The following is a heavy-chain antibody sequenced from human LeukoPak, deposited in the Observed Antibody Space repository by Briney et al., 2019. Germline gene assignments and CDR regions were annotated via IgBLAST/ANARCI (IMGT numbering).Heavy chain of an antibody. Sequence: SETLSLTCTVSGGSISSSSYYWGWIRQPPGKGLEWIGSIYYSGSTYYNPSLKSRVTISVDTSKNQFSLKLSSVTAADTAVYYCARGVVVVPAAIRPPVGNWFDPWGQGTLVTVSS. CDR1: GGSISSSSYY. J-gene: IGHJ5*02. V-gene: IGHV4-39*01. CDR2: IYYSGST. D-gene: IGHD2-2*02. CDR3: ARGVVVVPAAIRPPVGNWFDP.